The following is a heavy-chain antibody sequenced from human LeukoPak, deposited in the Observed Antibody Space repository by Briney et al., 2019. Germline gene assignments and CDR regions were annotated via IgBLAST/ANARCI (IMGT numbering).Heavy chain of an antibody. CDR2: IDHRGST. J-gene: IGHJ5*02. CDR1: GGSFSGYY. V-gene: IGHV4-34*01. CDR3: ARGRRVCSSSWSPNWFDP. D-gene: IGHD6-13*01. Sequence: PSETLSLTCGVFGGSFSGYYWSWIRQTPGKGPEWIGEIDHRGSTNYNPSLKSRVTMSGDTSKNQFSVKLTSVAAADTAVYYCARGRRVCSSSWSPNWFDPWGQGTLVTVSS.